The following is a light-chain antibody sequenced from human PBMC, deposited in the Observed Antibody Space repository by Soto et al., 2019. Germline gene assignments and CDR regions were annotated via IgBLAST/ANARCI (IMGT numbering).Light chain of an antibody. CDR2: EVN. J-gene: IGLJ3*02. CDR1: SSDFGGNDY. CDR3: CSYGFAGSDYSV. V-gene: IGLV2-8*01. Sequence: QSALTQPPSASGSPGQSVTISCTGASSDFGGNDYVSWYQHHPGKVPKLMIFEVNKRPSGVPHRFSGSKSGNTASLTVSGLQADDEADYFCCSYGFAGSDYSVFGGGTQLTVL.